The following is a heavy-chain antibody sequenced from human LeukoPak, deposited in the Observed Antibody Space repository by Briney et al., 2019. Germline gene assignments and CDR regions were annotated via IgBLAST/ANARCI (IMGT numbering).Heavy chain of an antibody. CDR1: GYTFTSYG. J-gene: IGHJ4*02. V-gene: IGHV1-69*10. CDR3: ARDRSSGWTHNFDY. Sequence: SVTVSCTASGYTFTSYGISWVRQAPGQGLEWMGRIIPILGIANYAQKFQGRVTITADKSTSTAYMELSSLRSEDTAVYYCARDRSSGWTHNFDYWGQGTLVTVSS. D-gene: IGHD6-19*01. CDR2: IIPILGIA.